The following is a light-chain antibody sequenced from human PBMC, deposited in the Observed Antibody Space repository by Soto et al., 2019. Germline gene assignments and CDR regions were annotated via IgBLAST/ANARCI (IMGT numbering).Light chain of an antibody. J-gene: IGKJ1*01. CDR3: VQRSTWPWT. V-gene: IGKV3-11*01. CDR2: DTF. Sequence: IGLTQSPATLSLSPGARATLSCRAGQSVSNYLAWYQQKPGQAPRLLIYDTFNRATGIPARFSGSGSGTDFTLTISSLEPEDLAVYFCVQRSTWPWTSGQGTKVEIK. CDR1: QSVSNY.